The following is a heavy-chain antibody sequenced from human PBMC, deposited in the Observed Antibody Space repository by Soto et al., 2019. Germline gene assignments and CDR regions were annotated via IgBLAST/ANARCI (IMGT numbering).Heavy chain of an antibody. V-gene: IGHV4-4*07. J-gene: IGHJ5*02. Sequence: SETLSLTCTVSGGSITDYSWVWIRQPAGKGLEWIGRIFSSGSTNYNPSLKGQITMSFDTSKNQFSLKLNSATATDTAVYFCARDQGVVVTADNWFDPWGQGILVTVSS. CDR3: ARDQGVVVTADNWFDP. CDR1: GGSITDYS. CDR2: IFSSGST. D-gene: IGHD2-21*02.